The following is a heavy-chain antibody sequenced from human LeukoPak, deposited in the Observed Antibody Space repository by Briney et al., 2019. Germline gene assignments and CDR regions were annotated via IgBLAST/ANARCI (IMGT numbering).Heavy chain of an antibody. CDR2: IYYSGST. V-gene: IGHV4-39*01. Sequence: PSETLSLTCTVSGGSISSSSYYWGWIRQPPGKGLEWIGSIYYSGSTYYNPSLKSRVTISVDTSKNQFSLKLSSVTAADTAVYYCARHWEGSDRWGQGTMVTVSS. CDR3: ARHWEGSDR. D-gene: IGHD1-26*01. J-gene: IGHJ3*01. CDR1: GGSISSSSYY.